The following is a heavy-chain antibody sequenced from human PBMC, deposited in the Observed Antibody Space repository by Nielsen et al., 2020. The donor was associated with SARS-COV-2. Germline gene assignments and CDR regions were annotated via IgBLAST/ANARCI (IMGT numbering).Heavy chain of an antibody. CDR2: ISGSGGST. V-gene: IGHV3-23*01. J-gene: IGHJ4*02. CDR3: AKPPGMITFGGVID. CDR1: GFTFSSYA. Sequence: GGSLRLSCAASGFTFSSYAMSWVRQAPGKGLEWVPAISGSGGSTYYADSVKGRFTISRDNSKNTLYLQMNSLRAEDTAVYYCAKPPGMITFGGVIDWGQGTLVTVSS. D-gene: IGHD3-16*02.